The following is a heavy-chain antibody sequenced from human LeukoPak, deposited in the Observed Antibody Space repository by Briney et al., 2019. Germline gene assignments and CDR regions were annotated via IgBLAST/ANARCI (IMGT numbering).Heavy chain of an antibody. Sequence: SETLSLTCAVYGGSFSGYYWSWIRQPPGKGLEWIGEINHSGSTNDNPALKRRVTISVDTSKKQFSLKLTSVTAADTAVYYCARNYDVSGYYLYWGQGTLVTVSS. CDR2: INHSGST. D-gene: IGHD3-22*01. CDR1: GGSFSGYY. V-gene: IGHV4-34*01. CDR3: ARNYDVSGYYLY. J-gene: IGHJ4*02.